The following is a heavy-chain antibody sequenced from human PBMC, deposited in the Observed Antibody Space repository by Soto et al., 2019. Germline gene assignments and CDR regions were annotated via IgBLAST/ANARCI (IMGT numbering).Heavy chain of an antibody. Sequence: LRLSCAASGFTLSSYSMNWVRQAPGKGLEWVSSISSSSSYIYYADSVKGRFTISRDNAKNSLYLQMNSLRAEDTAVYYCARDKPVYYDFWSGPDYWGQGTLVTAPQ. CDR1: GFTLSSYS. CDR3: ARDKPVYYDFWSGPDY. J-gene: IGHJ4*02. V-gene: IGHV3-21*01. CDR2: ISSSSSYI. D-gene: IGHD3-3*01.